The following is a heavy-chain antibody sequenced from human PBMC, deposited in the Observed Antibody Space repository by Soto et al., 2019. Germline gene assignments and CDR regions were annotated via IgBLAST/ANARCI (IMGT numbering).Heavy chain of an antibody. D-gene: IGHD3-3*01. CDR3: AKSSRITIFGVVIRYMDV. Sequence: PSETLSLTCTVSGGSISSSSYYWGWIRQPPGKGLEWIGSIYYSGSTYYNPSLKSRVTISVDTSKNQFSLKLSSVTAADTAVYYCAKSSRITIFGVVIRYMDVWGKGTTVTVSS. CDR1: GGSISSSSYY. J-gene: IGHJ6*03. CDR2: IYYSGST. V-gene: IGHV4-39*01.